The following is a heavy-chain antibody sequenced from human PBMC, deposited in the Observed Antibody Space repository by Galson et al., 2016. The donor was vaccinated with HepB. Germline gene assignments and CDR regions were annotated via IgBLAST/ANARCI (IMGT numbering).Heavy chain of an antibody. CDR3: AKDIYPYYDVMTGDNAFDL. V-gene: IGHV3-43*01. CDR1: GFNFDDYT. D-gene: IGHD3-9*01. CDR2: ITWNGGAT. J-gene: IGHJ3*01. Sequence: SLRLSCAGSGFNFDDYTMHWVRQSPEKGLVWVSLITWNGGATFYADYVKGRFTISRDSGKSSLHLQMNDLRSEDTAVYYCAKDIYPYYDVMTGDNAFDLWGQGTLVTVSS.